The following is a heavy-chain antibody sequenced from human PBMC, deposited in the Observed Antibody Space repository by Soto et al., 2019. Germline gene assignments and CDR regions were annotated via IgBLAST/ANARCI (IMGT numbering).Heavy chain of an antibody. CDR2: ISSSSSTI. D-gene: IGHD3-10*01. CDR1: GFTFSSYS. V-gene: IGHV3-48*02. CDR3: ARARLGDTIVRGVPPRDLYNWFDP. Sequence: PGGSLRLSCAASGFTFSSYSMNWVRQAPGKGLEWVSYISSSSSTIYYADSVKGRFTISRDNAKNSLYLQMNSLRDEDTAVYYCARARLGDTIVRGVPPRDLYNWFDPWGQGTLVTVSS. J-gene: IGHJ5*02.